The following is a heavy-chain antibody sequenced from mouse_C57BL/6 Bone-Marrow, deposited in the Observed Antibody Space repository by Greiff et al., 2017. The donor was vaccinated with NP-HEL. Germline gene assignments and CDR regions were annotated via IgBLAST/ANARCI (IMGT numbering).Heavy chain of an antibody. D-gene: IGHD2-5*01. CDR2: IDPSDSYT. CDR1: GYTFTSYW. V-gene: IGHV1-69*01. J-gene: IGHJ4*01. CDR3: ARDYYSNYGRLIYYAMDY. Sequence: VQLQQPGAELVMPGASVKLSCKASGYTFTSYWMHWVKQRPGQGLEWIGEIDPSDSYTNYNQKFKGKSTLTVYKSSSTAYMQLSSLTSEDSAVYYCARDYYSNYGRLIYYAMDYWGQGTSVTVSS.